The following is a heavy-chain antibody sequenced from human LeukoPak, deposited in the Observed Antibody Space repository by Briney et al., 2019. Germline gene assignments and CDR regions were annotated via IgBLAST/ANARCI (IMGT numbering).Heavy chain of an antibody. Sequence: SETLSLTCSVSGYSFTSGHYWGWIRQPPGKGLEWIANIYHTGSAHYNPSFKSRVTISVDTSKNQFSLKLSSVTAADTAVYYCARYCTSTTCILRGFDYWGLGTLVTVSS. D-gene: IGHD2-2*01. CDR1: GYSFTSGHY. CDR3: ARYCTSTTCILRGFDY. V-gene: IGHV4-38-2*01. CDR2: IYHTGSA. J-gene: IGHJ4*02.